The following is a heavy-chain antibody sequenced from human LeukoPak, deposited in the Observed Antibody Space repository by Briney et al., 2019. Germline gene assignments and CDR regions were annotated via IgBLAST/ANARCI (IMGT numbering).Heavy chain of an antibody. CDR2: IYYSGST. CDR1: GGSISSSSYY. Sequence: SETLSLTCTVSGGSISSSSYYWGWIRQPPGKGLEWIGSIYYSGSTYYNPSLKSRVTISVDTSKNQFSLKLSSVTAADTAVYYCARMIPRDYMDVWGKGTTVTVSS. J-gene: IGHJ6*03. V-gene: IGHV4-39*07. CDR3: ARMIPRDYMDV. D-gene: IGHD3-22*01.